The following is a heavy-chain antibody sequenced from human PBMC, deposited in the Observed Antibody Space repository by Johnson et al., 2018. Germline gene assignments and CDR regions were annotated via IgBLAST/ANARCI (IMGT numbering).Heavy chain of an antibody. CDR1: GFTFSTYA. V-gene: IGHV3-64*01. D-gene: IGHD3-22*01. J-gene: IGHJ1*01. CDR2: ISSNGDST. CDR3: ARDTSGYSYEYIQY. Sequence: VQLVQSGGGLVQXGGSLRLSCAASGFTFSTYAMHWVRQAPGKGLEYVSTISSNGDSTYYANAVKGRFTISRDNSKNTLYLQMASLRAEDMAVYYCARDTSGYSYEYIQYWGQGTLVTVSS.